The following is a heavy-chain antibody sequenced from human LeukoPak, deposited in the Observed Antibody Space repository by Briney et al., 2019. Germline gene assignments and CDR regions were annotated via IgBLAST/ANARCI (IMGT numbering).Heavy chain of an antibody. V-gene: IGHV4-39*01. Sequence: SETLSLTCTVSGGSISSSSYYWGWIRQPPGKGLEWIGSIYYSGSTYYNPSLKSRVTISVDTSKNQFSLKLSSVTAADTAVYYCARGHICSGGSCSNWFDPWGQGTLVTVSS. D-gene: IGHD2-15*01. CDR1: GGSISSSSYY. J-gene: IGHJ5*02. CDR3: ARGHICSGGSCSNWFDP. CDR2: IYYSGST.